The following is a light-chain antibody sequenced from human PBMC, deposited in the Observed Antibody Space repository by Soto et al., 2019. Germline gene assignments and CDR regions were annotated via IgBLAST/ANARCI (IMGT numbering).Light chain of an antibody. V-gene: IGLV2-14*03. J-gene: IGLJ1*01. Sequence: QSALTQPASVSGSPGQSIAISCTGASIDVGGYNYVSWYQQHPGKAPKLMIYDVASLPSGVSDRFSGSKSGNTASLTISGLQAEDEADYYCSSYTSSSTLYVFGTGTKLTVL. CDR2: DVA. CDR1: SIDVGGYNY. CDR3: SSYTSSSTLYV.